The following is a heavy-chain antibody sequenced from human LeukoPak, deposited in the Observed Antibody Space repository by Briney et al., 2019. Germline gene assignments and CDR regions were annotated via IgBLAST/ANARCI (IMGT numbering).Heavy chain of an antibody. J-gene: IGHJ2*01. D-gene: IGHD6-13*01. CDR1: GGSFSGYY. CDR3: ARARGREYSSSLAYWYFDL. CDR2: INHSGST. Sequence: PSETLSLTCAVYGGSFSGYYWSWIRQPPGKGLEWIGEINHSGSTNYNPSLKSRVTISVDTSKNQFSLKLSSVTAADTAVYYCARARGREYSSSLAYWYFDLWGRGTLVTVSS. V-gene: IGHV4-34*01.